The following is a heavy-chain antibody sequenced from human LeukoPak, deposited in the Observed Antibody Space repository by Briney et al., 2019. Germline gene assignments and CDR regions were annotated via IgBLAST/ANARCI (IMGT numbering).Heavy chain of an antibody. D-gene: IGHD3-10*01. CDR2: IYSSGSA. CDR3: ARNRYYYGSGSPHYFDS. V-gene: IGHV4-4*09. J-gene: IGHJ4*02. CDR1: GFSISGYF. Sequence: PSETLSLTCTVSGFSISGYFWSWIRQPPGRGLEWVGFIYSSGSANYNPSLESRVSISIDTSKDQFSLKLRSLTAADTAVYYCARNRYYYGSGSPHYFDSWGQGTLVTVSS.